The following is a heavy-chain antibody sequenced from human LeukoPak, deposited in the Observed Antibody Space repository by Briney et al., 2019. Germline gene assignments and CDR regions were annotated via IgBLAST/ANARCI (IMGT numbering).Heavy chain of an antibody. J-gene: IGHJ4*02. Sequence: ASVKVSCKASGGTFSSYAISWVRQAPGQGLEWMGGIIPIFGTANYAQKFQGRVTITADESTSTAYMELSSLRPEDTAVYYCASSSWYVGGVIVIPLYYWGQGTLVTVSS. CDR2: IIPIFGTA. D-gene: IGHD3-16*02. CDR3: ASSSWYVGGVIVIPLYY. CDR1: GGTFSSYA. V-gene: IGHV1-69*13.